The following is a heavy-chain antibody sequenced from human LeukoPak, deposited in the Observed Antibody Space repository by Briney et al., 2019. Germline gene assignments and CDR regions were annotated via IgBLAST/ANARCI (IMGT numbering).Heavy chain of an antibody. Sequence: SETLSLTCTVSGGSISSSSYYWGWIRQPPGKGLEWIGSIYYSGSTYYNPSLKSRVTISVDTSKNQFSLKLSSVTAADTAVYYCASYKVIVGATLVPSAFDIWGQGTMVTVSS. D-gene: IGHD1-26*01. CDR2: IYYSGST. CDR3: ASYKVIVGATLVPSAFDI. J-gene: IGHJ3*02. CDR1: GGSISSSSYY. V-gene: IGHV4-39*01.